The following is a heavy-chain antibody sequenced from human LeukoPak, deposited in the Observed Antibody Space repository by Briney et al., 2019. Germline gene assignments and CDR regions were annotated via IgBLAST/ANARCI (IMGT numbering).Heavy chain of an antibody. V-gene: IGHV4-34*01. CDR2: INHSGST. CDR1: GGSFSGYY. D-gene: IGHD5/OR15-5a*01. J-gene: IGHJ4*02. CDR3: ARGASCVPHDY. Sequence: PSETLSLTCAVYGGSFSGYYWSWIRQPPGKGLEWIGEINHSGSTNYNPSLKSRVTISVDTSKNQFSLKLSSVTAADTAVYYCARGASCVPHDYWGQGTLVTVSS.